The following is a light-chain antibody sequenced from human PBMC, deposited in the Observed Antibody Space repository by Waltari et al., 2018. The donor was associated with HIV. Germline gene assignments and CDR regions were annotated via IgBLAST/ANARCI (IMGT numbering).Light chain of an antibody. J-gene: IGLJ2*01. Sequence: SYVLTQPPSVSVAPGQTARITCGGNNIGSKSVHWYQQKPGTAPVLVVYDDSDRPSGSPGRFSGSNSGNTATLTISRVEAGDEAEYYCQVWDRSSDPVVFGGGTKLTVL. CDR2: DDS. V-gene: IGLV3-21*02. CDR1: NIGSKS. CDR3: QVWDRSSDPVV.